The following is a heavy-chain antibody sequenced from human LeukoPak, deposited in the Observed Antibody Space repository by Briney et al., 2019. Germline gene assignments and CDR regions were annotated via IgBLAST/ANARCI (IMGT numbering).Heavy chain of an antibody. CDR3: ARHDNCSGGSCYYPGYYYGMDV. Sequence: PSETLSLTCTVSGGSIGSSSYYWDWIRQPPGKGLEWIGYIYYSGSTNYNPSLKSRVTISVDTSKNQFSLKLSSVTAADTAVYYCARHDNCSGGSCYYPGYYYGMDVWGQGTTVTVSS. CDR1: GGSIGSSSYY. J-gene: IGHJ6*02. D-gene: IGHD2-15*01. V-gene: IGHV4-61*05. CDR2: IYYSGST.